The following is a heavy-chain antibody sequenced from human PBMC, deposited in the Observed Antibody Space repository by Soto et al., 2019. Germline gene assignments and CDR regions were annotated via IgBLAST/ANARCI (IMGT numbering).Heavy chain of an antibody. CDR1: GGSFSGYY. D-gene: IGHD3-3*01. J-gene: IGHJ4*02. V-gene: IGHV4-34*01. Sequence: SETLSLTCAVYGGSFSGYYWSWIRQPPGKGLEWIGEINHSGSTNYNPSLKSRVTISVDTSKNQFSLKLSSVTAADTAVYYCARDRHYDFWSGYYTWFDYWGQGTLVTGSS. CDR2: INHSGST. CDR3: ARDRHYDFWSGYYTWFDY.